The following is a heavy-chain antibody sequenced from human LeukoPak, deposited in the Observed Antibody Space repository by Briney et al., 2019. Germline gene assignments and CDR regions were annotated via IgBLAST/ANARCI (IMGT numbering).Heavy chain of an antibody. Sequence: ASVKVSCKASGYTFTGYYMHWVRQAPGQGLEWMGWINPNSGGTNYAQKFQGRVTMTEDTSTDTAYMELSSLRSEDTAVYYCATGIAVAGIDYWGQGTLVTVSS. J-gene: IGHJ4*02. D-gene: IGHD6-19*01. V-gene: IGHV1-2*02. CDR3: ATGIAVAGIDY. CDR1: GYTFTGYY. CDR2: INPNSGGT.